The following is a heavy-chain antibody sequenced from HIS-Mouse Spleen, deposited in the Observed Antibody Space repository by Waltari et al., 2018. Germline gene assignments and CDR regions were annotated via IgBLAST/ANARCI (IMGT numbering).Heavy chain of an antibody. J-gene: IGHJ5*02. CDR3: ARTLLNIAAPFDP. CDR2: ISYDGSNK. D-gene: IGHD6-6*01. Sequence: QVQLVESGGGVVQPGRSLRLSWAASGFTFMSYAMHWVRQAPGKGLEWVAVISYDGSNKYYADSVKGRFTISRDNSKNTLYLQMNSLRAEDTAVYYCARTLLNIAAPFDPWGQGTLVTVSS. V-gene: IGHV3-30*04. CDR1: GFTFMSYA.